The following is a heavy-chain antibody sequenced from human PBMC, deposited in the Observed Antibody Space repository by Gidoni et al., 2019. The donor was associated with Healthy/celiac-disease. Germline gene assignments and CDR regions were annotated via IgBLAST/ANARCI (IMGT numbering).Heavy chain of an antibody. D-gene: IGHD2-2*01. CDR3: ARWDYCSSTSCYGAPKYYGMDV. CDR1: GFTFSSYE. CDR2: ISSSGSTI. J-gene: IGHJ6*02. Sequence: EVQLVESGGGLVQPGGSLRLSCAASGFTFSSYEMNWVRQAPGKGLEWVSYISSSGSTIYYADSVKGRFTISRDNAKNSLYLQMNSLRAEDTAVYYCARWDYCSSTSCYGAPKYYGMDVWGQGTTVTVSS. V-gene: IGHV3-48*03.